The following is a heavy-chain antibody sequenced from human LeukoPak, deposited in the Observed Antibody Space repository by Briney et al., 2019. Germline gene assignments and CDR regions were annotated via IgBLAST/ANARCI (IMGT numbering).Heavy chain of an antibody. D-gene: IGHD2-21*01. CDR1: GGSISYYY. CDR2: IFYTGST. J-gene: IGHJ4*02. V-gene: IGHV4-59*01. Sequence: PSETLSLTCTVSGGSISYYYWSWIRQPPGKGLEWIGYIFYTGSTNYNPSLKGRVTMSVDTSRNQFSLRLSSVTAADTAVYYCTRAGGVLAYFDFWGQGTLVTVSS. CDR3: TRAGGVLAYFDF.